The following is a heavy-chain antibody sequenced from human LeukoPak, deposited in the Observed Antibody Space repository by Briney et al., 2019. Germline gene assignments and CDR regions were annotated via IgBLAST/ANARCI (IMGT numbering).Heavy chain of an antibody. V-gene: IGHV3-7*01. CDR3: ASGGTMNDY. D-gene: IGHD3-16*01. J-gene: IGHJ4*02. Sequence: GGSLRLSCAASGFTFSRAWMTWVRQAPGKGLEWVANIKQDGSEKYYVDSVKGRFTISRDNAKNSLYLQMNSLRAEDTAVYYCASGGTMNDYWGQGTLVTVSS. CDR2: IKQDGSEK. CDR1: GFTFSRAW.